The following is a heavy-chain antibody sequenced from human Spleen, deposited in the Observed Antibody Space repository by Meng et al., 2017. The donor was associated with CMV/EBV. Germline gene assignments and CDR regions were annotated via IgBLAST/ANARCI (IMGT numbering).Heavy chain of an antibody. Sequence: GESLKISCAGSGFTFSNYEINWVRQAPGKGLEWVSFISSSGSTIYYADSVKGRFTISRDNAKNSLYLQMNSLRAEDTAVYYCARQYCSTTTCYVNYWGQGTLVTVSS. CDR3: ARQYCSTTTCYVNY. CDR2: ISSSGSTI. J-gene: IGHJ4*02. D-gene: IGHD2-2*01. CDR1: GFTFSNYE. V-gene: IGHV3-48*03.